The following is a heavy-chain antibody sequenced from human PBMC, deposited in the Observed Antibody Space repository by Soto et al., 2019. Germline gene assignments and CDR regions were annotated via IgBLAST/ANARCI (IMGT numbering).Heavy chain of an antibody. D-gene: IGHD2-15*01. CDR3: ARDSACGGGSCYGLDY. Sequence: QVQLQESGPGLVKPSQTLSLTCTVSGGSISSGGYYWSWIRQHPGKGLEWIGYIYYSGSTYYNPSLKSRVTISVDTSKNQFSLKLSSVTAADTAVYYCARDSACGGGSCYGLDYWGQGTLVTVSS. J-gene: IGHJ4*02. CDR1: GGSISSGGYY. V-gene: IGHV4-31*03. CDR2: IYYSGST.